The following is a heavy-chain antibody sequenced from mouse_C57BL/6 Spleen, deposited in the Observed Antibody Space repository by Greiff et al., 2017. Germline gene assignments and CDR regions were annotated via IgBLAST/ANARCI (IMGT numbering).Heavy chain of an antibody. D-gene: IGHD1-1*01. Sequence: VQLQQPGTELVKPGASVKLSCKASGYTFTSYWMHWVKQRPGQGLEWIGNINPSNGGTNYNEKFKSKATLTVDKSSSTAYMQLSSLTSEDSAVYYCARWDYYGSSYGRGFAYWGQGTLVTVSA. CDR2: INPSNGGT. CDR1: GYTFTSYW. CDR3: ARWDYYGSSYGRGFAY. J-gene: IGHJ3*01. V-gene: IGHV1-53*01.